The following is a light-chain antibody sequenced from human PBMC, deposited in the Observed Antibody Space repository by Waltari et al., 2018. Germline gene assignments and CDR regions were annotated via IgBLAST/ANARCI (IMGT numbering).Light chain of an antibody. Sequence: EIVLTQSPGTLSVSPGERVTVPCRASQTITGSWLTWYHQKPGQAPRLLIYGASNRAPGLPDRCSGSGSGTDFTLTISRLEPEDSAVYYCQQYDGSVVTFGGGTKVEIK. CDR3: QQYDGSVVT. CDR2: GAS. CDR1: QTITGSW. V-gene: IGKV3-20*01. J-gene: IGKJ4*01.